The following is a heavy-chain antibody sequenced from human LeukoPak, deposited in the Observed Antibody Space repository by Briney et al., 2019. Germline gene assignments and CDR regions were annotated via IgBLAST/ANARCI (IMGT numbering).Heavy chain of an antibody. Sequence: PSETLSLTCAVYGGSCSDYSCSWIRQPPGKGLEWIGEIHPYGTFYYNSSLRSRLTISIDTSKTQFSLRLTSVTAADTAFYYCARGRDRSKAGDHWGQGTLVTVSS. J-gene: IGHJ4*02. CDR1: GGSCSDYS. CDR3: ARGRDRSKAGDH. CDR2: IHPYGTF. V-gene: IGHV4-34*01. D-gene: IGHD5-24*01.